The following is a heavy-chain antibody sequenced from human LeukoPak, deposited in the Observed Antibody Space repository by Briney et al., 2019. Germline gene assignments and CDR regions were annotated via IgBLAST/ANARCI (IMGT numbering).Heavy chain of an antibody. CDR2: INAGNGNT. CDR3: ARDVVGAPSYYYSYGMDV. D-gene: IGHD2-15*01. J-gene: IGHJ6*02. V-gene: IGHV1-3*01. CDR1: GYTFTSYA. Sequence: ASAKVSCKASGYTFTSYAMHWGRQAPGQRLEWMGWINAGNGNTKYSQKFQGRVTITRDTSASTAYMELSSLRSEDTAVYYCARDVVGAPSYYYSYGMDVWGQGTTVTVSS.